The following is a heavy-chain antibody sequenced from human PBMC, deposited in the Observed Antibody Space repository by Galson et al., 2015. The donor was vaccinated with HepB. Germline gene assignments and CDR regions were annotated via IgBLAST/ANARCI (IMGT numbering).Heavy chain of an antibody. Sequence: SLRLSCAASGFTFSSYEMNWVRQAPGKGLGWVSYISSSGSTIYYADSVKGRFTISRDNAKNSLYPQMNSLRAEDTAVYYCARERRAAAGINWFDPWGQGTLFTVSS. CDR1: GFTFSSYE. CDR3: ARERRAAAGINWFDP. D-gene: IGHD6-13*01. V-gene: IGHV3-48*03. J-gene: IGHJ5*02. CDR2: ISSSGSTI.